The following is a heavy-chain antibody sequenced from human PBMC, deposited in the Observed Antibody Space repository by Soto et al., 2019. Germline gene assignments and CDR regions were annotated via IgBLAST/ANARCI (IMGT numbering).Heavy chain of an antibody. Sequence: QVQLVQSGDEVKKPGASVKVSCKASGYIFVNYGIAWVRQAPGQGLEWMGWISPYTGNTHSATKVQGRLTMTTDTXXSTAYMALGSVTSADTAVYYCVTVDNYVTPTPQDVWGQGTTVTVSS. CDR3: VTVDNYVTPTPQDV. V-gene: IGHV1-18*01. D-gene: IGHD3-16*01. CDR1: GYIFVNYG. J-gene: IGHJ6*02. CDR2: ISPYTGNT.